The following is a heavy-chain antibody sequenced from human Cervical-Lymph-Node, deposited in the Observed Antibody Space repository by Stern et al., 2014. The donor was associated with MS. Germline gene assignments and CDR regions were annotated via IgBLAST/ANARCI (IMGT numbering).Heavy chain of an antibody. D-gene: IGHD6-13*01. J-gene: IGHJ4*02. CDR3: ARGITAGVDY. CDR1: GYTFTTYD. Sequence: VQLVESGAEVKNPGASVKVSCKASGYTFTTYDINWMRQAPGQGLEWMGWMSPNSGNTGYAQKFQGRVTMTRDPSTSTAYMELSSLRSEDTAVYYCARGITAGVDYWGQGTLVTVSS. V-gene: IGHV1-8*01. CDR2: MSPNSGNT.